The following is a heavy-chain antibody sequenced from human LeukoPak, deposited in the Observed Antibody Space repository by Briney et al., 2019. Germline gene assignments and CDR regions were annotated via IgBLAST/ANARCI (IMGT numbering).Heavy chain of an antibody. CDR1: GGSISTFY. CDR3: ARATVTEFDY. J-gene: IGHJ4*02. D-gene: IGHD5-18*01. Sequence: PSETLSLTCTVSGGSISTFYWSWIRQPAGKGLEWIGRIYYSGSTYYNPSLKSRVTISVDTSKNQFSLKLSSVTAADTAVYYCARATVTEFDYWGQGTLVTVSS. V-gene: IGHV4-4*07. CDR2: IYYSGST.